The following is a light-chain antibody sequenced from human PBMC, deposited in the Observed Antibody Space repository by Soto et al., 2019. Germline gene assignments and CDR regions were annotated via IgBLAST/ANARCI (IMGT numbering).Light chain of an antibody. Sequence: SYELTQPPSVSVSPGQTASITCSGDKLGDKYACWYQQKPGQSPVLVIYQDSKRPSGIPERFSGSNSGNTATLTISGTQAMDEADYYCQAWDSRVVFAGGTKLTVL. V-gene: IGLV3-1*01. CDR1: KLGDKY. CDR2: QDS. CDR3: QAWDSRVV. J-gene: IGLJ2*01.